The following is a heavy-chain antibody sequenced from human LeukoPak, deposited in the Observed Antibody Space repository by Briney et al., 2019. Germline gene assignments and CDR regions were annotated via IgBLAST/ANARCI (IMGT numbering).Heavy chain of an antibody. V-gene: IGHV4-59*01. CDR2: IYYSGST. CDR1: GGSISTYY. J-gene: IGHJ3*02. D-gene: IGHD2-15*01. CDR3: ARFGTWALLLHAFDI. Sequence: SETLSLTCTVSGGSISTYYWSWIRQPPGEGLEWIGYIYYSGSTNYNPSLKSRVTISVDTSKNQFSLKLSSVTAADTAVYYCARFGTWALLLHAFDIWGQGTMVTVSS.